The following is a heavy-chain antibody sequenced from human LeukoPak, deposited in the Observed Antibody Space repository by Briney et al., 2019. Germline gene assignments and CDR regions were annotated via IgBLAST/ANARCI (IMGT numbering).Heavy chain of an antibody. CDR2: IRYDGSNK. Sequence: GGSLRLSCAASGFTFSSYGMHWVRQAPGKGLEWVAFIRYDGSNKYYADSVKGRFTISRDNSKNTLYLQMNSLRAEDTAVYYCAKGADGVSSNSRGWFDPWGQGTLVTVSS. J-gene: IGHJ5*02. CDR1: GFTFSSYG. CDR3: AKGADGVSSNSRGWFDP. D-gene: IGHD2-15*01. V-gene: IGHV3-30*02.